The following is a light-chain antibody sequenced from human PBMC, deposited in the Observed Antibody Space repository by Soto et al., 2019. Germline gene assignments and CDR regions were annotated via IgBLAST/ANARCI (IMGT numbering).Light chain of an antibody. CDR1: QSVSSSH. V-gene: IGKV3-20*01. J-gene: IGKJ1*01. CDR3: QQYGSSLTWT. Sequence: EIVLTQSPGTLSLSPGERATLSCRASQSVSSSHLAWYQQKPGQAPRLLIYGASSRATGIPDRFSGGGSGTDFTLTISRLEPEDSAVYYCQQYGSSLTWTFGQGTKVEIK. CDR2: GAS.